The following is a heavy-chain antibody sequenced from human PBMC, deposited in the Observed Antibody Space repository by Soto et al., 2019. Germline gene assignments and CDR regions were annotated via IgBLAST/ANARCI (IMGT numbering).Heavy chain of an antibody. V-gene: IGHV1-69*13. D-gene: IGHD1-1*01. CDR1: GGTFSSYA. CDR3: ARCPFAGTTFWDPYYYYGMDV. J-gene: IGHJ6*02. CDR2: IIPIFGTA. Sequence: SVKVSWKASGGTFSSYAISWVRQAPGQGLEWMGGIIPIFGTANYAQKFQGRVTITADESTSTAYMELSSLRSEDTAVYYCARCPFAGTTFWDPYYYYGMDVWGQGTTVTVSS.